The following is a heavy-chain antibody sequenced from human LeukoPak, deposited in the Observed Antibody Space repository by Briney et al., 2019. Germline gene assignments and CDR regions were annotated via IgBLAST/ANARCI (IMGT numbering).Heavy chain of an antibody. J-gene: IGHJ6*02. CDR2: IYSDDST. V-gene: IGHV3-53*01. D-gene: IGHD3-10*01. CDR1: GFTVSSNY. CDR3: AKCGGGLVRGVIILGDV. Sequence: GGSLRLSCAASGFTVSSNYMSWVRQAPGKGLECVSVIYSDDSTYYADSVKGRFTISRDNSKNTLYLQMNSLRAEDTAVYYCAKCGGGLVRGVIILGDVWGQGTTVTVSS.